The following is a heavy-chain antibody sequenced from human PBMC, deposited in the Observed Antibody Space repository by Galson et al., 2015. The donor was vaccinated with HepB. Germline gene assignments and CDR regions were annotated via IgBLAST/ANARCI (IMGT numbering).Heavy chain of an antibody. CDR1: GYTFTSYG. V-gene: IGHV1-18*01. J-gene: IGHJ4*02. CDR2: ISAYNGNT. D-gene: IGHD3-22*01. CDR3: ARDLYYDSSGYLPFDY. Sequence: CKASGYTFTSYGISWVRQAPGQGLEWMGWISAYNGNTNYAQKLQGRVTMTTDTSTSTAYMELRSLRSDDTAVYYCARDLYYDSSGYLPFDYWGQGTLVTVSS.